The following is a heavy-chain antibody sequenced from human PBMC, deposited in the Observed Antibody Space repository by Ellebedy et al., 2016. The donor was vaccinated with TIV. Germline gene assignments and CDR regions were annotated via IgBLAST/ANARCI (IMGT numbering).Heavy chain of an antibody. J-gene: IGHJ6*02. Sequence: PGGSLRLSCAASGFTFSSYSMNWVRQAPGKGLEWVSSISSSSSYIYYADSVKGRFTISRDNAKNSLYLQMNSLRAEDTAVYYCARVIEGYDILTYYYGMDVWGQGTTVTVS. CDR1: GFTFSSYS. V-gene: IGHV3-21*01. CDR2: ISSSSSYI. CDR3: ARVIEGYDILTYYYGMDV. D-gene: IGHD3-9*01.